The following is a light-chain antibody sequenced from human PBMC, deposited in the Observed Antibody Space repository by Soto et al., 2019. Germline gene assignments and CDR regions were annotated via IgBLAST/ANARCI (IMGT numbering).Light chain of an antibody. CDR2: EGS. V-gene: IGLV2-23*03. Sequence: QSALTQPASESGSPGQSITISCTGTSSDVGSYNLVSWYQQHPGKAPKLMIYEGSKRPSGVSNRFSGSKSGNTASLTISGLQAEDEADYYCCSYASSSTFWVFGGGTKLTVL. J-gene: IGLJ3*02. CDR3: CSYASSSTFWV. CDR1: SSDVGSYNL.